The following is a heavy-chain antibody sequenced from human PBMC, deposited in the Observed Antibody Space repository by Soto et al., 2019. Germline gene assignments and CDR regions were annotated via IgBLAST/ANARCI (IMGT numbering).Heavy chain of an antibody. D-gene: IGHD1-26*01. J-gene: IGHJ4*02. CDR3: TRVISGSSGLFDY. Sequence: GGSLRLSCVASGFTISNYWMHWVRQAPGKGLIWVSRISPDGSTTNYADSVKGRFTISRDNAKNTLHLQMDSLRAEDTALYYCTRVISGSSGLFDYWGQGTLVTVSS. V-gene: IGHV3-74*01. CDR1: GFTISNYW. CDR2: ISPDGSTT.